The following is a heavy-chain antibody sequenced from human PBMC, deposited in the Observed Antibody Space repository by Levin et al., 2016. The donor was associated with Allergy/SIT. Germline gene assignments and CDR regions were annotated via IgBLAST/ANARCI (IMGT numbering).Heavy chain of an antibody. J-gene: IGHJ6*02. CDR3: AREDRLSGTVYYYNGMDV. V-gene: IGHV3-48*01. D-gene: IGHD1-7*01. Sequence: WIRQPPGKGLEWVSYISSTSTTIYYADSVKGRFTISRDNAKNSLYLQMNSLRAEDTAVYYCAREDRLSGTVYYYNGMDVWGRGTTVTVSS. CDR2: ISSTSTTI.